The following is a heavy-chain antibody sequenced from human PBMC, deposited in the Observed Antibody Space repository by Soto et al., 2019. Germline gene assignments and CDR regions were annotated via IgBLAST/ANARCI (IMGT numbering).Heavy chain of an antibody. V-gene: IGHV4-31*03. CDR1: GGSIRSGGYY. J-gene: IGHJ6*02. CDR2: IYYTGNT. CDR3: ARDRLMATAGTARHYFGLVV. D-gene: IGHD5-18*01. Sequence: SETLSLTCTVSGGSIRSGGYYWSWVRQNPRKGLEWIGNIYYTGNTYYNPSLKSRLTISVDTSKNQFSLNLSSVTAADTAVYYCARDRLMATAGTARHYFGLVVWCPGTTVTVSS.